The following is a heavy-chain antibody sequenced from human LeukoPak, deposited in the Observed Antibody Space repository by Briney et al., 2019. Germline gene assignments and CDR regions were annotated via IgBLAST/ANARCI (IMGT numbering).Heavy chain of an antibody. CDR1: GFTFDDYA. CDR2: ISWNSGSI. V-gene: IGHV3-9*01. D-gene: IGHD6-13*01. J-gene: IGHJ6*02. CDR3: AKDTAAGRNYGMDV. Sequence: PGRSLRLSCAASGFTFDDYAMHWVRQAPGKGLEWVSGISWNSGSIGYADSVKGRFTISRDNAKNSLYLQMNSPRAEDTALYYCAKDTAAGRNYGMDVWGQGTTVTVSS.